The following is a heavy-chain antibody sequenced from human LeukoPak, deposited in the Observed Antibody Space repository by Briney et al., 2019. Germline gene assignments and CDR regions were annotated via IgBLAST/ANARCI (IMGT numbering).Heavy chain of an antibody. V-gene: IGHV1-24*01. J-gene: IGHJ3*02. CDR3: ATENQIAVAGTDAFDI. Sequence: ASVKVSCKVSGYTLTELSMHWVRQAPGKGLEWMGGFDPEDGETIYAQKSQGRVTMTQNTSTDTAYIELSSLRAEDTAVDYCATENQIAVAGTDAFDIWGQGTMVTVSS. CDR2: FDPEDGET. D-gene: IGHD6-19*01. CDR1: GYTLTELS.